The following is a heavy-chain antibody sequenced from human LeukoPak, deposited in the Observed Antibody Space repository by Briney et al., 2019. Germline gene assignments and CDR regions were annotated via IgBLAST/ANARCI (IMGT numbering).Heavy chain of an antibody. CDR2: IYPGDSDT. J-gene: IGHJ4*02. Sequence: GESLKISCKGSGYSFTGYWIGWERQMPGKGLEWMGIIYPGDSDTRYSPSFQGQVTISADKSISTAYLQWSSLKASDTAMYYCARRDGSGSYSPFFDYWGQGTLVTVSS. CDR1: GYSFTGYW. CDR3: ARRDGSGSYSPFFDY. D-gene: IGHD3-10*01. V-gene: IGHV5-51*01.